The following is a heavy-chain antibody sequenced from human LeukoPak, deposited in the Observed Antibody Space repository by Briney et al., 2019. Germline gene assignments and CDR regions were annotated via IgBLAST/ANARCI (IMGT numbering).Heavy chain of an antibody. CDR1: GGTFSSYA. J-gene: IGHJ6*03. CDR3: ASDPVGATRYYYYMDV. D-gene: IGHD1-26*01. Sequence: GASVKVSCKASGGTFSSYAISWVRQAPGQGLEWMGGIIPIFGTANYAQKFQGRVTITTDESTSTAYMELSSLRSEDTAVYYCASDPVGATRYYYYMDVWGKGTTVTVSS. V-gene: IGHV1-69*05. CDR2: IIPIFGTA.